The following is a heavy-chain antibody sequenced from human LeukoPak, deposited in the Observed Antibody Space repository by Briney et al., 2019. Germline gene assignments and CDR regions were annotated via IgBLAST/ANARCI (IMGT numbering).Heavy chain of an antibody. CDR2: IIPIFGTA. J-gene: IGHJ4*02. Sequence: SVKVSCKASGGTFSSYAISWVRQAPGQGLEWMGGIIPIFGTANYAQKFQGRVTITAGESTSTAYMELSSLRSEDTAVYYCARGANIKDYSKGNDYWGQGTLVTVSS. CDR3: ARGANIKDYSKGNDY. CDR1: GGTFSSYA. V-gene: IGHV1-69*13. D-gene: IGHD4-11*01.